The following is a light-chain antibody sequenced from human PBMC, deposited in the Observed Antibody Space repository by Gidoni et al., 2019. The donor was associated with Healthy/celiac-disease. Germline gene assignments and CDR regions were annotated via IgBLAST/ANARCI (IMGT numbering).Light chain of an antibody. Sequence: EIVLTQSPGTLSLSPGERTTLSCSASQSVSSSYLAWYQQRPAQAPRLLIYGASSRATGIPDRFTGSGSGTDFTLTIIRLEPEDFAVYYCQQYGSSPYTFAQETKLEIK. CDR3: QQYGSSPYT. J-gene: IGKJ2*01. V-gene: IGKV3-20*01. CDR2: GAS. CDR1: QSVSSSY.